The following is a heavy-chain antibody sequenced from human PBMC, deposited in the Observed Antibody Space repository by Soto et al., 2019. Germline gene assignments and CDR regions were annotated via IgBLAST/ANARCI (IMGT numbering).Heavy chain of an antibody. CDR1: GFSLSTSRVG. D-gene: IGHD6-19*01. CDR3: ARYGQWLAQEAGEYFQH. CDR2: IYWDDDK. V-gene: IGHV2-5*02. J-gene: IGHJ1*01. Sequence: QITLKESGPTLVKPTQTLTLTCTFSGFSLSTSRVGVGWIRQPPGKALEWLALIYWDDDKRYSPSLKSRLTITKDTSKNQVVLTMTNMDPVDTATYYCARYGQWLAQEAGEYFQHWGQGTLVTVSS.